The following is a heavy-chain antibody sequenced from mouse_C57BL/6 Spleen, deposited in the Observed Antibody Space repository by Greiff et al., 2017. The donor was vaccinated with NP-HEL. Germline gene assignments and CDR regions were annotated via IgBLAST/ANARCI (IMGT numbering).Heavy chain of an antibody. V-gene: IGHV7-3*01. Sequence: EVQLVESGGGLVQPGGSLSLSCAASGFTFTDYYMSWVRQPPGKALEWLGFIRNKANGYTTEYSASVKGRFTISRDNSQSILYLQMNALRAEDSATYYCARSGPDYYGSSFFDYWGQGTTLTVSS. CDR1: GFTFTDYY. J-gene: IGHJ2*01. D-gene: IGHD1-1*01. CDR3: ARSGPDYYGSSFFDY. CDR2: IRNKANGYTT.